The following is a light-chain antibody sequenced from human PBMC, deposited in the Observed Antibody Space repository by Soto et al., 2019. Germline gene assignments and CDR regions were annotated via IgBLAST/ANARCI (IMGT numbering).Light chain of an antibody. Sequence: DIQITQSPSTLSASVGDRVTITCRASQSISSWLAWYQQKPGKAPKLLIYDASSLESGVPSRFSGSGSGTEFTLAISSLQPDDFATYYCQQYNSYSRGFGPGTKVDIK. CDR3: QQYNSYSRG. CDR1: QSISSW. J-gene: IGKJ3*01. CDR2: DAS. V-gene: IGKV1-5*01.